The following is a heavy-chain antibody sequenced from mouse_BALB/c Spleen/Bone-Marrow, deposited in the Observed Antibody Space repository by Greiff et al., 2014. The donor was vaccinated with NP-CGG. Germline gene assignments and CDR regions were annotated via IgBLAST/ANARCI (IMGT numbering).Heavy chain of an antibody. J-gene: IGHJ4*01. D-gene: IGHD2-12*01. CDR2: ISSGGTNT. Sequence: EVQLVESGGDLVKPGGSLKLSCAASGFTFSSYGTSWVRQTPDKRLEWVATISSGGTNTYYPDSVKGRFTISRDNAKNTLYLQRSSLKSEDTAMYYCTRRGIYDERTAMDYWGQGTSVTVSS. V-gene: IGHV5-6*01. CDR3: TRRGIYDERTAMDY. CDR1: GFTFSSYG.